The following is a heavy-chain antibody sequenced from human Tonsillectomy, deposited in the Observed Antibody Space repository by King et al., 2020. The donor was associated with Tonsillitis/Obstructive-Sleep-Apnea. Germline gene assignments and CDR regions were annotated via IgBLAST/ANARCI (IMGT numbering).Heavy chain of an antibody. V-gene: IGHV4-31*03. CDR1: GGSISSGGYY. CDR3: ARHPDGVRGVIPHCEY. D-gene: IGHD3-10*01. Sequence: QLQESGPGLVKPSQTLSLTCTVSGGSISSGGYYWSWIRQHPGKGQEWIGYIYYSGSTYYNPSLKSRVTISVDTSKNQFSLKLSAVTAADTAVYYCARHPDGVRGVIPHCEYWGQGTLVPVSS. J-gene: IGHJ4*02. CDR2: IYYSGST.